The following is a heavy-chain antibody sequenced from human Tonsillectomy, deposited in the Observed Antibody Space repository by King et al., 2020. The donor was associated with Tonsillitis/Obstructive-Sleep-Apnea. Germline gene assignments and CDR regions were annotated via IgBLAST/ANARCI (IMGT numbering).Heavy chain of an antibody. D-gene: IGHD6-19*01. J-gene: IGHJ4*02. Sequence: QLVQSGGGLVKPGGSLRLSCAASGFTFSSYSMNWVRQAPGKGLEWVSSISSSSSYISYADSVKGRFTISRDNAKNSLYLQMNSLRAEDTAVYYCARYGYSSGWYKDYWGQGTLVTVSS. CDR3: ARYGYSSGWYKDY. CDR2: ISSSSSYI. CDR1: GFTFSSYS. V-gene: IGHV3-21*01.